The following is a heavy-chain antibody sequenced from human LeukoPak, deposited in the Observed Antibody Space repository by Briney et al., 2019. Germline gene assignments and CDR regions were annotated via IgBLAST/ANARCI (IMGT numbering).Heavy chain of an antibody. CDR1: GFTFSSHA. J-gene: IGHJ4*02. CDR3: AAPDYDILTGYSVDFDY. D-gene: IGHD3-9*01. Sequence: GGSLRLSCAASGFTFSSHAMSWVRQAPGKGLEWVSAISGSGGSTYYADSVKGRFTISRDNSKNTLYLQMNSLRAEDTAVYYCAAPDYDILTGYSVDFDYWGQGTLVTVSS. CDR2: ISGSGGST. V-gene: IGHV3-23*01.